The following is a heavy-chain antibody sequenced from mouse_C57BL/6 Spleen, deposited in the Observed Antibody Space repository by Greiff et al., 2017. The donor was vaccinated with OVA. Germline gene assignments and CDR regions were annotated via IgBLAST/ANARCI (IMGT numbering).Heavy chain of an antibody. D-gene: IGHD1-1*01. CDR1: GYTFTDHT. V-gene: IGHV1-78*01. J-gene: IGHJ4*01. CDR3: ASGIAGIYYAMDY. CDR2: IYPRDGST. Sequence: VQLQQSDAELVKPGASVKISCKVSGYTFTDHTIHWMKQRPEQGLEWIGYIYPRDGSTKYNEKFKGKATLTADKSSSTAYMQLNSLTSEDSAVYFCASGIAGIYYAMDYWGQGTSVTVSS.